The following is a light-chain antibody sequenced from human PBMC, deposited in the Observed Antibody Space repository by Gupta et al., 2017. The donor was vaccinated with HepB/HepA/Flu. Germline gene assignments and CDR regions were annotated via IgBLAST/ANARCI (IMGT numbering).Light chain of an antibody. Sequence: DIVMTQSPDSLAVSLGERATINCKSSQNRLYSSNNKNYLDWYQQKPGQSPKLLIYWASTRESGVPDRFSGSGSGTDFTFTISNVQAEDVAVYYCQQYDTTPCIFGPGTKLEIK. V-gene: IGKV4-1*01. J-gene: IGKJ2*02. CDR1: QNRLYSSNNKNY. CDR2: WAS. CDR3: QQYDTTPCI.